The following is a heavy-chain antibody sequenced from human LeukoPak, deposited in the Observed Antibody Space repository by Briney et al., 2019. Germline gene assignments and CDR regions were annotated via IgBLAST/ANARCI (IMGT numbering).Heavy chain of an antibody. CDR3: ARGRLGCSGGSCYIYYYYYYMDV. CDR2: IYYSGST. Sequence: PSETLSLTXTVSGGSISSYYWSWIRQPPGKGLEWIGYIYYSGSTNYNPSLKSRVTISVDTSKNQFSLKLSSVTAADTAVYYCARGRLGCSGGSCYIYYYYYYMDVWGKGTTVTVSS. CDR1: GGSISSYY. J-gene: IGHJ6*03. D-gene: IGHD2-15*01. V-gene: IGHV4-59*08.